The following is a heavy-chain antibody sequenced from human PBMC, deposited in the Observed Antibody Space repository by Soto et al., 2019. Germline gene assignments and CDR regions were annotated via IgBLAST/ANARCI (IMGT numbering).Heavy chain of an antibody. V-gene: IGHV4-30-4*01. Sequence: PSETLSLTCTVSGGSISSGDYYWSWIRQPPGKGLEWIGYIYYSGSTYYNPSLKSRVTISVDTSKNQFSLKLSSVTAADTAVYYCARDGSSGSDAFDIWGQGTMVTVS. CDR3: ARDGSSGSDAFDI. CDR2: IYYSGST. CDR1: GGSISSGDYY. J-gene: IGHJ3*02. D-gene: IGHD3-22*01.